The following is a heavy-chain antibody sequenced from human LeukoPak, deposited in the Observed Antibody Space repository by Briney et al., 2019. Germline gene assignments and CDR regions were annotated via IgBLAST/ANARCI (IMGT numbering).Heavy chain of an antibody. CDR2: IYYSGST. Sequence: SETLSLTCTVSGGSISSYYWSWIRQPPGKGLEWIGYIYYSGSTNYNPSLKSRVTISVDTSKNQFSLKLSSVTSADTAVYYCARRTYGSSWYFDYWGLGTLVTVSS. V-gene: IGHV4-59*01. CDR3: ARRTYGSSWYFDY. D-gene: IGHD6-13*01. CDR1: GGSISSYY. J-gene: IGHJ4*02.